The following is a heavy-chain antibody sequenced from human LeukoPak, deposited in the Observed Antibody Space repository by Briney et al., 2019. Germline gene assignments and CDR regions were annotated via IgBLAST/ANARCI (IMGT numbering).Heavy chain of an antibody. CDR2: ISSSSTTI. CDR1: GFTVSNSF. CDR3: ARPGTAWSSHWYFEV. Sequence: GGSLRLSCTASGFTVSNSFMNWVRQAPGKGLEWISYISSSSTTIYYADSVKGRFTISRDNAKNSLFLRMSSLRVEDTAVYYCARPGTAWSSHWYFEVWGRGTLVTVSS. D-gene: IGHD1-7*01. J-gene: IGHJ2*01. V-gene: IGHV3-48*04.